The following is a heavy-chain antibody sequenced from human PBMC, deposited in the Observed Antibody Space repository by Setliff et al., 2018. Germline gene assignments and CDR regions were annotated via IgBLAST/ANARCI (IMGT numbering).Heavy chain of an antibody. CDR1: GGSISSYY. Sequence: SETLSLTCTVSGGSISSYYWSWIRQPAGKGLEWIGHIYIGGSANYNPSRKSRVTMSIDTSKNQFSPKLNSVTAADTAVYYCAREGLGGVNIVGFLNSWGQGTLVTVSS. CDR3: AREGLGGVNIVGFLNS. V-gene: IGHV4-4*07. J-gene: IGHJ4*02. D-gene: IGHD2-15*01. CDR2: IYIGGSA.